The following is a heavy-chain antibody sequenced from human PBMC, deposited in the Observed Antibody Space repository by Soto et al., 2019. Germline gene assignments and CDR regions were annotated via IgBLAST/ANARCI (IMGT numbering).Heavy chain of an antibody. Sequence: QVQLVQSGAEVKKPGSSVKVSCKASGGTFSSYAISWVRQAPGQGLEWMGGIIPIFGTANYAQKFQGRVTMTADESTSTAYMELSSLRSEDTAVYYCATGGVYYYDSSPPAFDYWGQGTLVTVSS. CDR3: ATGGVYYYDSSPPAFDY. CDR1: GGTFSSYA. V-gene: IGHV1-69*12. CDR2: IIPIFGTA. D-gene: IGHD3-22*01. J-gene: IGHJ4*02.